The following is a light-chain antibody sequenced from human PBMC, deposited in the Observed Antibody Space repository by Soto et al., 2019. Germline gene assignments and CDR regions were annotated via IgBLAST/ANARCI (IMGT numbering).Light chain of an antibody. CDR3: HQYDRYSYS. CDR1: QSISKW. CDR2: DAT. J-gene: IGKJ2*01. Sequence: DIQMNQSPSTLSASVGDRVTITCRASQSISKWVAWYQQKPGKAPKILISDATSLESGVPSRFSGSGSGTEFTLTINSLQPDDFATYYCHQYDRYSYSCGQGTKLEIK. V-gene: IGKV1-5*01.